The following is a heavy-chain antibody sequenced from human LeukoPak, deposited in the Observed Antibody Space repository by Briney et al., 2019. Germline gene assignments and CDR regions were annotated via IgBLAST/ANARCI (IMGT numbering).Heavy chain of an antibody. D-gene: IGHD1-26*01. V-gene: IGHV3-23*01. CDR3: ARDPPGGRATAEEGGDY. Sequence: GGSLRLSCAASGFTFSSYAMSWVRQAPGKGLEWVSAISGSGGSTYYADSVKGRFTISRDNSKNTLYLQMNSLRAEDTAVYYCARDPPGGRATAEEGGDYWGQGTLVTVSS. CDR2: ISGSGGST. J-gene: IGHJ4*02. CDR1: GFTFSSYA.